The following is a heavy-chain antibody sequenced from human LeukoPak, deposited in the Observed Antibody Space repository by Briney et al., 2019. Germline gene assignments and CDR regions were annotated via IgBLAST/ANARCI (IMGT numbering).Heavy chain of an antibody. J-gene: IGHJ1*01. Sequence: PSETLSLTCTVSGGSISSYYWSWIRQPPGKGLEWIGYIYHSGSTYYNPSLKSRVTISVDRSKNQFSLKLSSVTAADTAVYYCARAPTPRSEFQHWGQGTLVTVSS. CDR1: GGSISSYY. V-gene: IGHV4-59*12. D-gene: IGHD2-15*01. CDR2: IYHSGST. CDR3: ARAPTPRSEFQH.